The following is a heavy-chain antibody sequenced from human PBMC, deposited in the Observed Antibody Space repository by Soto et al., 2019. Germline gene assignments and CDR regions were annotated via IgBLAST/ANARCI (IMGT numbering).Heavy chain of an antibody. Sequence: EVQLVESGGDLVQPGGSLRLSCAASGFTFSSYEMNWVRQAPGKGLEWVSYISTSGSTIYYADSVKGRFTISRDNAKNSLYLQMNSLRAEDTAVYFCARVYYGSGSCFDYWGQGTLVTVSS. J-gene: IGHJ4*02. CDR1: GFTFSSYE. V-gene: IGHV3-48*03. CDR2: ISTSGSTI. D-gene: IGHD3-10*01. CDR3: ARVYYGSGSCFDY.